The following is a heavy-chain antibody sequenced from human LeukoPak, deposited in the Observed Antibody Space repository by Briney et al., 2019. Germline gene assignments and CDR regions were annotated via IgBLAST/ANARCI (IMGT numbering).Heavy chain of an antibody. J-gene: IGHJ4*02. Sequence: KPSETLSLTCTVSRYSISSGYYWAWIRQPPGKGLERIGNIYNTGTTYYNPSLKSRVTISVDTSKNQFSLSLTSVTAADTAFYFCARVGFASNWGIDSWGLGTLVTVSS. D-gene: IGHD7-27*01. V-gene: IGHV4-38-2*02. CDR3: ARVGFASNWGIDS. CDR1: RYSISSGYY. CDR2: IYNTGTT.